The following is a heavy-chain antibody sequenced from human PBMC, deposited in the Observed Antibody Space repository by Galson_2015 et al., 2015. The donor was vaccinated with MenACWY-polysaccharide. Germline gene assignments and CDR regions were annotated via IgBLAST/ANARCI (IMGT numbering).Heavy chain of an antibody. CDR3: TRDMRTLDY. J-gene: IGHJ4*02. D-gene: IGHD2-15*01. CDR2: IRSKANNYGI. V-gene: IGHV3-73*01. CDR1: GFTFSDPA. Sequence: LRLSCAASGFTFSDPAIHWVRQASGKGLEWVGRIRSKANNYGIGYAASVKGRFTISRDDSKNTAYLQMNSLKTEDTAVYFCTRDMRTLDYWGQGTLVTVSS.